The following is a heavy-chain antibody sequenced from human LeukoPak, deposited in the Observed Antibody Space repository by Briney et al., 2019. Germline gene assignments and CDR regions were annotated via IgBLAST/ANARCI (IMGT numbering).Heavy chain of an antibody. Sequence: GGSLRLSCAASGFTFSSYAMSWVRQAPGKGLEWVSAISGSGGSTYYADSVKGRFTITRDNSKNTLYLQMNSLRAEDTAVYYCAKGDSSGYYGLFDYWGQGTLVTVSS. CDR1: GFTFSSYA. D-gene: IGHD3-22*01. CDR2: ISGSGGST. V-gene: IGHV3-23*01. J-gene: IGHJ4*02. CDR3: AKGDSSGYYGLFDY.